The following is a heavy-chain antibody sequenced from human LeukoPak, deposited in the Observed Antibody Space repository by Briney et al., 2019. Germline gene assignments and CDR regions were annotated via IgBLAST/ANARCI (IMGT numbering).Heavy chain of an antibody. D-gene: IGHD6-19*01. Sequence: SETLSLTCAVYGGSFSGYYWRGIRQPPGKGLEWIGEINHSRTTNYNPSLKTRVTISVDTSKNQFSLKLSSVTAADTAVCYCARGVPQWPARIDYWGQGTLVTVSS. CDR1: GGSFSGYY. CDR2: INHSRTT. CDR3: ARGVPQWPARIDY. V-gene: IGHV4-34*01. J-gene: IGHJ4*02.